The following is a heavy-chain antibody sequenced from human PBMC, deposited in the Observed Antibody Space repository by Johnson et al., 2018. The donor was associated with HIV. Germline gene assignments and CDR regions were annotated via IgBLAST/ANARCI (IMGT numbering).Heavy chain of an antibody. CDR3: AKDYSSILSAFDI. V-gene: IGHV3-66*01. Sequence: VQLVESGGGLVQPGGSLRLSCAASGFTVSSNFMSWVRQAPGKGLEWVSVIYSGGSTYYADSVKGRFTISRDNSKNTLYLQMNSLRAEDTAVYYCAKDYSSILSAFDIWGQGTMVTVSS. CDR2: IYSGGST. CDR1: GFTVSSNF. J-gene: IGHJ3*02. D-gene: IGHD6-13*01.